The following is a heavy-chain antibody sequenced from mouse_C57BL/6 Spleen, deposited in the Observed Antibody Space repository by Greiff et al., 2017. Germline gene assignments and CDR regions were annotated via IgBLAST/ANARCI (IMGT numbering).Heavy chain of an antibody. D-gene: IGHD1-1*01. Sequence: QVQLKESGPELVKPGASVKISCTASGYTFTDYYINWVKQRPGQGLEWIGWIFPGSGSTYYTEKFKGKATLTVDKSSSTAYMLLSSLTAVDSAVYFCARSNYYGSIYYAMEDWAQETSVTASS. V-gene: IGHV1-75*01. CDR2: IFPGSGST. J-gene: IGHJ4*01. CDR1: GYTFTDYY. CDR3: ARSNYYGSIYYAMED.